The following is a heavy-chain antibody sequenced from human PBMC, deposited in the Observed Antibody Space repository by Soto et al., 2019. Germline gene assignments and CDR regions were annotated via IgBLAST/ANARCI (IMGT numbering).Heavy chain of an antibody. CDR1: GFTFSGSA. Sequence: SGGSLRLSCAASGFTFSGSAMHWVRQASGKGLEWVGRIRSKADSYATAYAASVKGRFTLSRDDSKNTAYLQMNSLKTEDTAVYYCTSPDYDILTGFVPGWGQGTLVTVSS. CDR2: IRSKADSYAT. J-gene: IGHJ4*02. CDR3: TSPDYDILTGFVPG. V-gene: IGHV3-73*01. D-gene: IGHD3-9*01.